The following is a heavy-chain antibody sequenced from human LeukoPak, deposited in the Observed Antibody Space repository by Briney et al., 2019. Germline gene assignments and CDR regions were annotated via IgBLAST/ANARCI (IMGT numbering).Heavy chain of an antibody. J-gene: IGHJ4*02. D-gene: IGHD2-2*01. V-gene: IGHV3-30*02. CDR2: IRYDGSNK. Sequence: PGGSLRLSCAASGFTFSSYGMHWVRQAPGKGLEWVAFIRYDGSNKYYADSVKGRFTISRDNSKNTLYLQMNSLRAEDTAVYYCAKEGGDIVVVPAPKDDYFDYWGQGTLVTVSS. CDR1: GFTFSSYG. CDR3: AKEGGDIVVVPAPKDDYFDY.